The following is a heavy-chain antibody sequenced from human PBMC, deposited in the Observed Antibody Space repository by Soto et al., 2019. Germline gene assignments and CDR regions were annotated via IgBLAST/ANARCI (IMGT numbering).Heavy chain of an antibody. CDR2: ISWNSGSI. CDR1: GFTFDDYA. V-gene: IGHV3-9*01. J-gene: IGHJ4*02. CDR3: AKVGYSSSWYVPGFDY. Sequence: GGSLRLSCAASGFTFDDYAMHWVRQAPGKGLEWVSGISWNSGSIGYADSVKGRFTISRDNAKNSLYLQMNSLRAEDTALYYCAKVGYSSSWYVPGFDYWGQGTLVTVSS. D-gene: IGHD6-13*01.